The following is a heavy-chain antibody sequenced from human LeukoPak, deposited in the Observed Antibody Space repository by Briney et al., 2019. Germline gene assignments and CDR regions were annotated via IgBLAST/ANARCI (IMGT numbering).Heavy chain of an antibody. D-gene: IGHD2-2*01. J-gene: IGHJ4*02. CDR2: IYYSGST. V-gene: IGHV4-61*01. CDR3: ARVRAHCSSTSCYLPDY. Sequence: PSETLSLTCTVSGGSISSSSYYWSWIRQPPGKGLEWIGYIYYSGSTNYNPSLKSRVTISVDTSKNQFSLKLSSVTAADTAVYYCARVRAHCSSTSCYLPDYWGQGTLVTVSS. CDR1: GGSISSSSYY.